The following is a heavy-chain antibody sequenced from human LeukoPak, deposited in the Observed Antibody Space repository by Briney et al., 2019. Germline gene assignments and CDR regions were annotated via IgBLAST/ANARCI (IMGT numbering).Heavy chain of an antibody. V-gene: IGHV4-38-2*02. CDR1: GYSISSGYY. CDR2: IYHSGST. D-gene: IGHD6-13*01. J-gene: IGHJ4*02. CDR3: ARSPLMYSSSWYQTFDY. Sequence: SETLSLTCTVSGYSISSGYYWGWIRQPPGKGLEWIGNIYHSGSTYYNPSLKSRVTISVDRSKNQFSLKLSSVTAADTAVYYCARSPLMYSSSWYQTFDYWGQGTLVTVSS.